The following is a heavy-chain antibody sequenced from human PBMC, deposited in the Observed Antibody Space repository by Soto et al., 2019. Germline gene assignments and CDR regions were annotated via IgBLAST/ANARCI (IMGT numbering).Heavy chain of an antibody. J-gene: IGHJ4*02. D-gene: IGHD2-15*01. CDR1: GYTFTSYG. CDR3: ARDCSGGSCKRSLDY. CDR2: ISAYNGNT. Sequence: ASVKVSCKASGYTFTSYGISCVRQAPGQGLEWMGWISAYNGNTNYAQKLQGRVTMTTDTSTSTAYMELRSLRSDDTAVYYCARDCSGGSCKRSLDYWGQGTLVTVSS. V-gene: IGHV1-18*01.